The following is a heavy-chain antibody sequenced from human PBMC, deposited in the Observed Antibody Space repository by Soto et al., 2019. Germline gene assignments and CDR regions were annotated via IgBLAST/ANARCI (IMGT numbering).Heavy chain of an antibody. J-gene: IGHJ5*02. V-gene: IGHV4-34*01. D-gene: IGHD3-10*01. CDR3: ARCGSGGSGSQTFDP. Sequence: QVQLQQWGAGLLKPSETLSLTCAVYGGSFSGYYWSWIRQPPGKGLEWIGEINHSGSTNYNPSLKSRVTISVDTSKNPFSLKLSSVTAADTAVYYCARCGSGGSGSQTFDPWGQGTLVTVSS. CDR1: GGSFSGYY. CDR2: INHSGST.